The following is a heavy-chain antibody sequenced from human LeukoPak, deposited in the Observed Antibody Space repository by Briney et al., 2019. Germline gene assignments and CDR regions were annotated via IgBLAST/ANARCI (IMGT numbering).Heavy chain of an antibody. J-gene: IGHJ4*02. CDR3: ARGTMTTVTYYFDY. D-gene: IGHD4-17*01. Sequence: SETLSLTCAVYGGSFSGYYWSWIRQPPGKGLEWIGEINHSGSTNYNPSLKSRVTISVDTSKNQFSLKPSSVTAADTAVYYCARGTMTTVTYYFDYWGQGTLVTVSS. V-gene: IGHV4-34*01. CDR1: GGSFSGYY. CDR2: INHSGST.